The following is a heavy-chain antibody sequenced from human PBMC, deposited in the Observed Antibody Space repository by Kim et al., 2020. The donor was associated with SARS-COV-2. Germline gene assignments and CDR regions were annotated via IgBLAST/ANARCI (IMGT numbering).Heavy chain of an antibody. CDR2: ISYDGSNK. CDR3: AKDFVTPYDYVSGCYRQYYYYGMDV. J-gene: IGHJ6*02. CDR1: GFTFSSYG. V-gene: IGHV3-30*18. D-gene: IGHD3-16*02. Sequence: GGSLRLSCAASGFTFSSYGMHWVRQAPGKGLEWVAVISYDGSNKYYADSVKGRFTISRDNSKNTLYLQMNSLRAEDTAVYYCAKDFVTPYDYVSGCYRQYYYYGMDVWGQGTTVTVSS.